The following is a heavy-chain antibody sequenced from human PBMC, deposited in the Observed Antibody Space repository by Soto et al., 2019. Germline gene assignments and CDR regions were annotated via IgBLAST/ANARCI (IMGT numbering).Heavy chain of an antibody. Sequence: EVQLVESGGGLVQPGGSLRLSCVDSGFTFSSYWMSWVRQAPVKGLEWVGNIKQDGSEENYVDSVKGRFTISRDNAKNSMYLQMNSLRVEDTAVYYCARIAASGRGWDVWGQGTTVVLSS. V-gene: IGHV3-7*01. CDR1: GFTFSSYW. CDR2: IKQDGSEE. CDR3: ARIAASGRGWDV. J-gene: IGHJ6*02. D-gene: IGHD6-13*01.